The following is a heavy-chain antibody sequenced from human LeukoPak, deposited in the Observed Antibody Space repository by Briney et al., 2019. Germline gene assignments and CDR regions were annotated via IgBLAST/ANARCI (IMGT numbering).Heavy chain of an antibody. V-gene: IGHV4-59*11. CDR1: GGSISSHY. CDR2: ISNSGST. J-gene: IGHJ6*03. CDR3: GRDALVGYFSYYYMDV. D-gene: IGHD2-15*01. Sequence: SETLSFTCTVSGGSISSHYWTWIRQSPVKGLEWIGDISNSGSTSYNPSLKSRVTISIDTSKNRFSLKLSSVTAADTAVYYCGRDALVGYFSYYYMDVWGKGTTVTVSS.